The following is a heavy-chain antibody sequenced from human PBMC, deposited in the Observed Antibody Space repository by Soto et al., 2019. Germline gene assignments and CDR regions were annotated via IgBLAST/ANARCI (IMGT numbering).Heavy chain of an antibody. CDR2: ISGGGDRT. D-gene: IGHD2-2*01. CDR3: ARKVLGSTSRPDWWYFDL. J-gene: IGHJ2*01. Sequence: EVQLLESGGGLVQPGGSLRLSCVGSGFTFINYAMNWVRQTPGKGLEWVSGISGGGDRTFDADSVKGRVTISRDNSKNTVNLQMNRLRADDTAVYYCARKVLGSTSRPDWWYFDLWGRGTLVTVYS. V-gene: IGHV3-23*01. CDR1: GFTFINYA.